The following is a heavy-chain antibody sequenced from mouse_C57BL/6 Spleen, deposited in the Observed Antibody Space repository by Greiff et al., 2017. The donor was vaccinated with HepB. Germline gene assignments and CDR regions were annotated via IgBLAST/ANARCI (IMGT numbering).Heavy chain of an antibody. D-gene: IGHD2-4*01. CDR2: IWSGGST. Sequence: QVQLKQSGPGLVQPSQSLSITCTVSGFSLTSYGVHWVRQSPGKGLEWLGVIWSGGSTDYNAAFISRLSISKDNSKSQVFFKMNSLQADDTAIYYCARYDYDGVYFDYWGQGTTLTVSS. CDR1: GFSLTSYG. V-gene: IGHV2-2*01. J-gene: IGHJ2*01. CDR3: ARYDYDGVYFDY.